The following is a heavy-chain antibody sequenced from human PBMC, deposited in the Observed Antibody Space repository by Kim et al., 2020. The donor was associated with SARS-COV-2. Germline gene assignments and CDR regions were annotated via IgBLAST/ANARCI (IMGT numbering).Heavy chain of an antibody. J-gene: IGHJ6*02. CDR2: ISGSGGST. V-gene: IGHV3-23*01. CDR3: AKVFPHSPYGDYRTVFWGMDV. Sequence: GGSLRLSCAASGFTFSSYAMSWVRQAPGKGLEWVSAISGSGGSTYYADSVKGRFTISRDNSKNTLYLQMNSLRAEDTAVYYCAKVFPHSPYGDYRTVFWGMDVWGQGATVTVSS. CDR1: GFTFSSYA. D-gene: IGHD4-17*01.